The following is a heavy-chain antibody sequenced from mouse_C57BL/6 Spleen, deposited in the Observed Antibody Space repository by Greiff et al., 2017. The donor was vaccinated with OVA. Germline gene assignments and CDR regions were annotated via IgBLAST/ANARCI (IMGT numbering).Heavy chain of an antibody. D-gene: IGHD2-5*01. CDR3: AKRSLYSNFDY. CDR1: GYTFTNYY. J-gene: IGHJ2*01. V-gene: IGHV1-76*01. CDR2: LYPSNGNS. Sequence: VQLQQSGAELVRPGASVTLSCKASGYTFTNYYINWVKPRPGQGLDWIARLYPSNGNSNYNDKFKGKAALTVEKSSSTVYMELSSLTSEDSAVYFCAKRSLYSNFDYWGQGTTLTVSS.